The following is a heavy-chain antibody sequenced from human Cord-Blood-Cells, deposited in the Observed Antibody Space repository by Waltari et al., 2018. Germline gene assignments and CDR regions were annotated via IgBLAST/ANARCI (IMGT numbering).Heavy chain of an antibody. D-gene: IGHD1-7*01. J-gene: IGHJ3*02. Sequence: QVQLVQSGAEVKKPGASVKVSCKASGYTFTGYYMHWVRQAPGQGLEWMGWINPKSGGTNNAQKVQGRVTMTRDKSISAAYMELSRLRSDDTAVYYCARDLGGTTAFDIWGQGTMVTVSS. CDR3: ARDLGGTTAFDI. V-gene: IGHV1-2*02. CDR2: INPKSGGT. CDR1: GYTFTGYY.